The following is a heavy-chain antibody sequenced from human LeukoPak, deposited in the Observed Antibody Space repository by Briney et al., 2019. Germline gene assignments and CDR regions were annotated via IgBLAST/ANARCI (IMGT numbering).Heavy chain of an antibody. CDR1: GGSISSSSYY. D-gene: IGHD6-6*01. Sequence: PSETLSLTCTVSGGSISSSSYYWGWIRQPPGKGLEWIGSIYYSGSTYYNPSLKSRVTISVDTSKNQFSLKLSSVTAADTAVYYCARLGAYSSSTSGGYWGQGTLVTVSS. V-gene: IGHV4-39*01. CDR3: ARLGAYSSSTSGGY. CDR2: IYYSGST. J-gene: IGHJ4*02.